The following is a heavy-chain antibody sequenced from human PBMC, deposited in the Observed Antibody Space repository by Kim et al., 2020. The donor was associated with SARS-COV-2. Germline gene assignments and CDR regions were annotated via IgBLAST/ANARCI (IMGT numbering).Heavy chain of an antibody. CDR3: ARLDYGDYVGIDY. J-gene: IGHJ4*02. V-gene: IGHV3-21*01. Sequence: GGSLRLSCAASGFTFSSYSMNWVRQAPGKGLEWVSSISSSSSYIYYADSVKGRFTISRDNAKNSLYLQMNSLRAEDTAVYYCARLDYGDYVGIDYWGQGTLVTVSS. CDR2: ISSSSSYI. CDR1: GFTFSSYS. D-gene: IGHD4-17*01.